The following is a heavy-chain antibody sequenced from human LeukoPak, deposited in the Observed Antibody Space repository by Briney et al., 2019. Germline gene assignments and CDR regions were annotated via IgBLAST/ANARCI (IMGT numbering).Heavy chain of an antibody. Sequence: GGSLRLSCAASGFTLSDYGMNWVRQAPGRGREWGSAISGSGDHTYYADSVRGRFTISRDNSKNTLYLQMNSLRAEDTAVYYCAKAREDTYYYDSSGYYFATPLDYWGQGTLVTVSS. V-gene: IGHV3-23*01. D-gene: IGHD3-22*01. CDR3: AKAREDTYYYDSSGYYFATPLDY. CDR2: ISGSGDHT. CDR1: GFTLSDYG. J-gene: IGHJ4*02.